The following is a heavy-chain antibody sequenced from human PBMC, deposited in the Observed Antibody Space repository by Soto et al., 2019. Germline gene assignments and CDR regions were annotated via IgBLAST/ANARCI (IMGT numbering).Heavy chain of an antibody. CDR2: IIPRFGTT. D-gene: IGHD1-1*01. V-gene: IGHV1-69*01. CDR3: ARGRGLYNSGRSQLDS. Sequence: QVQVVQSGAEVKKPGSSVRVSCKASGDSFTKYTVNWVRQAPRQGLEWMGGIIPRFGTTNYAPTLQDRVTITADASMNTGYMELSSLRSDDTALYYCARGRGLYNSGRSQLDSWGQGTLVTVSS. J-gene: IGHJ4*02. CDR1: GDSFTKYT.